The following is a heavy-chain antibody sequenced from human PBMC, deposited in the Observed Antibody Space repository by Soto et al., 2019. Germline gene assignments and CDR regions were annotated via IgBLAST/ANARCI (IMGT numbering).Heavy chain of an antibody. D-gene: IGHD3-9*01. CDR1: GGSIKNYY. Sequence: SSETLSLTCTVSGGSIKNYYGSWIRQSPGKGLKWIGHIYYSGSTNYNPSLKSRLTISVDTSKNQFSLRLSSVTAADTAIYYCARVGVTGWYYFDYWGHGTLVTVSS. CDR3: ARVGVTGWYYFDY. V-gene: IGHV4-59*01. CDR2: IYYSGST. J-gene: IGHJ4*01.